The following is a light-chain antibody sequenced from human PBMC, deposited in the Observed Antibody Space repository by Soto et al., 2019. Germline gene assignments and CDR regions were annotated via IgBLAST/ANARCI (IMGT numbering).Light chain of an antibody. CDR1: QSIDNY. Sequence: DIQVTQSPSSLSASIGDRVTITCRASQSIDNYLNWYQQRPGNAPKVLIYAASNLQSGVPLRFSGSGSGTKFTLTISGLQPEDFVTYFCQQSFTIPYTFGQGTKLEIK. J-gene: IGKJ2*01. V-gene: IGKV1-39*01. CDR3: QQSFTIPYT. CDR2: AAS.